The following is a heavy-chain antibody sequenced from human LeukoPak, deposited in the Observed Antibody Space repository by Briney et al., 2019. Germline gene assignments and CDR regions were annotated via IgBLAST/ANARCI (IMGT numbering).Heavy chain of an antibody. V-gene: IGHV3-21*01. Sequence: GGSLRLSCAASGFTFSNHGMNWIRKPPGKGLEWVSSINSDSSYIYSADSVKGRFTISRDNAKNALYLHLNSLRAEETAVYYCARDLSSGSYFSGWFDPWGQGTLVTVSS. CDR1: GFTFSNHG. D-gene: IGHD1-26*01. CDR2: INSDSSYI. CDR3: ARDLSSGSYFSGWFDP. J-gene: IGHJ5*02.